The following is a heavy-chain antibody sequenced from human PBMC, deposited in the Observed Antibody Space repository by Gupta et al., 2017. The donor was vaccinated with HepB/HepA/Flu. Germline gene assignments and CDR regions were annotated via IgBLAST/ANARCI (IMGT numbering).Heavy chain of an antibody. CDR3: ARAGGICSSFSCPYYFDY. CDR2: MNPNSGNT. D-gene: IGHD2-2*01. J-gene: IGHJ4*02. V-gene: IGHV1-8*03. Sequence: QVHLVQSGAEVKKPGASVTVSCKASGYTFASHDINWVRQATGQGLEWMGWMNPNSGNTGYAQKFQGRVAITRNTSISTAYMELSSLRSEDTAVYYCARAGGICSSFSCPYYFDYWGQGTLVTVSS. CDR1: GYTFASHD.